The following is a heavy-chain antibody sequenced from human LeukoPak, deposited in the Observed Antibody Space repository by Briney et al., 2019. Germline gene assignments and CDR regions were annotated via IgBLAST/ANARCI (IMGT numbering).Heavy chain of an antibody. D-gene: IGHD6-19*01. J-gene: IGHJ6*03. Sequence: GGSLRLSCAASGFTFSSYAMSWVRQAPGKGLEWVSAISGSGGSTYYADSVKGRFTISRDNSKNTLYLQMNSLRAEDTAVYYCAKDLVGSGWSNYYYYMDVWGKGTTVTISS. CDR2: ISGSGGST. CDR3: AKDLVGSGWSNYYYYMDV. CDR1: GFTFSSYA. V-gene: IGHV3-23*01.